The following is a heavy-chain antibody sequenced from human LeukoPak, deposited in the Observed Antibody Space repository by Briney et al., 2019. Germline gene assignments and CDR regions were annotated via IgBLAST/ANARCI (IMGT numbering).Heavy chain of an antibody. Sequence: GGSLRLSCAASGFTFSSYWMHWVRQAPGKGLVWVSVIYSGGSTYYADSVKGRFTISRDNSKNTLYLQMNSLRAEDTAVYYCAWVGATLVDYWGQGTLVTVSS. V-gene: IGHV3-66*01. CDR2: IYSGGST. D-gene: IGHD1-26*01. J-gene: IGHJ4*02. CDR1: GFTFSSYW. CDR3: AWVGATLVDY.